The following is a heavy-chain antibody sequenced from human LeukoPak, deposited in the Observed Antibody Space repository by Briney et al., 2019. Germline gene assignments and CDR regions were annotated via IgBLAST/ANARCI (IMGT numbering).Heavy chain of an antibody. CDR2: IIPILGIV. Sequence: AVQGLCNASAGTFISNAIIWVRHAPGQGRGWMGRIIPILGIVNYAQKFQGRVTITAEKSTSTAYRELSSLRSEDTAVYYCARDGIGREDGSASDYWGQGTLVTVSS. CDR1: AGTFISNA. V-gene: IGHV1-69*04. D-gene: IGHD3-10*01. J-gene: IGHJ4*02. CDR3: ARDGIGREDGSASDY.